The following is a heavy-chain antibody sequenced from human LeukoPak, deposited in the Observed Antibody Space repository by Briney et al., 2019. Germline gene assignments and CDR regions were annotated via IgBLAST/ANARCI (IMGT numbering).Heavy chain of an antibody. CDR1: GYTFTSYC. D-gene: IGHD6-19*01. Sequence: ASVKVSCKASGYTFTSYCMHWVRQAPGQGLEWMGWLNPNSGNTGYAQKFQGRVTITRNTSIKTAYMELSSLTSEDTAVYYCARMTVSGRDNWFDPWGQGTLVTVSS. CDR2: LNPNSGNT. J-gene: IGHJ5*02. CDR3: ARMTVSGRDNWFDP. V-gene: IGHV1-8*03.